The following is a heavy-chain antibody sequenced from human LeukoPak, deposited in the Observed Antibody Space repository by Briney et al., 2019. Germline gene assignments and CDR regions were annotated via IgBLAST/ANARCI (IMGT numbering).Heavy chain of an antibody. V-gene: IGHV3-30-3*01. CDR1: GFTFSSYA. CDR2: ISYDGSNK. CDR3: AREFLYCSITSCYMLYYFDY. D-gene: IGHD2-2*02. J-gene: IGHJ4*02. Sequence: GGSLRLSCAASGFTFSSYAMHWVRQAPGKGLEWVAVISYDGSNKYYADSVKGRFTISRDNSKNTLYLQMNSLRAEDTAVYYCAREFLYCSITSCYMLYYFDYWGQGTLVTVSS.